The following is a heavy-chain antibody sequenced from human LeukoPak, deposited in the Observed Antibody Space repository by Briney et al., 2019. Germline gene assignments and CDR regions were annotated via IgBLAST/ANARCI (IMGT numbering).Heavy chain of an antibody. D-gene: IGHD6-13*01. CDR3: ARITGIEAAGDY. J-gene: IGHJ4*02. CDR2: IKHDGSEK. CDR1: GFTFSTYW. Sequence: GGSLRLSCAASGFTFSTYWMSWVRQAPGRGLEWVANIKHDGSEKFYVDSVRGRFTISRDNAKNSPYLQLNSLRAEDTALYYCARITGIEAAGDYWGQGTLVTVSS. V-gene: IGHV3-7*04.